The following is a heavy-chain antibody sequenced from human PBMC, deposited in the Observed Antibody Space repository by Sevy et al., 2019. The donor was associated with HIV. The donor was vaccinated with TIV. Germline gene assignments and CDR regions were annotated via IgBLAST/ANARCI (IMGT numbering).Heavy chain of an antibody. CDR1: GYTFTSYG. CDR3: ARDLDCTRGVCQGYFDY. Sequence: ASVKVSRKASGYTFTSYGISWVRQAPGQGLEWMGWISAYNGNTNYAQKLQGRVTMTTDTSTSTAYMELRSLRSDDTAVYYCARDLDCTRGVCQGYFDYWGQRTLVTVSS. CDR2: ISAYNGNT. D-gene: IGHD2-8*01. J-gene: IGHJ4*02. V-gene: IGHV1-18*01.